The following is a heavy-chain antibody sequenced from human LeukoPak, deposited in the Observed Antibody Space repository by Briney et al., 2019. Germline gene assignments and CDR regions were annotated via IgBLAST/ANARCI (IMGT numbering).Heavy chain of an antibody. CDR1: GGSISSYY. CDR2: IYYSGST. J-gene: IGHJ4*02. CDR3: ARVDSSGYYGFDY. Sequence: PSETLSLTCTVSGGSISSYYWSWIRQPPGKGLEWIGYIYYSGSTNYNPSLKSRVTISVDTSKNQFSLKLSSVTAADTAVYYCARVDSSGYYGFDYWGQGTLVTVSS. V-gene: IGHV4-59*01. D-gene: IGHD3-22*01.